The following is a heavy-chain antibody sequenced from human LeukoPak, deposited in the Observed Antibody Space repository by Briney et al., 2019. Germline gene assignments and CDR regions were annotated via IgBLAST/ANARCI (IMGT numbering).Heavy chain of an antibody. CDR3: AKDGHYDSSGFTLQY. J-gene: IGHJ1*01. Sequence: GGSPRLSCAASGFTFSNYAITWVRQAPGKGLEWVSTISSSGTNTYYADSVKGRFTISRDNSKNTLYLQMNSLRAEDTAVCYCAKDGHYDSSGFTLQYWGQGTLVTVSS. CDR1: GFTFSNYA. V-gene: IGHV3-23*01. D-gene: IGHD3-22*01. CDR2: ISSSGTNT.